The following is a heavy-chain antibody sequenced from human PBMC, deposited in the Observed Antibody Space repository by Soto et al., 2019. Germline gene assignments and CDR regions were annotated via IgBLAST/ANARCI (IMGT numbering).Heavy chain of an antibody. Sequence: ASVKVSCKASGYTFTNYAISWVRQAPGQGLEWMGWINAYNGNTNYAQNLQGRVTMTTDTSTSTAYMELRSLRSDDTAVYYCARVDVLRILDWLIWGQGSLVTVSS. V-gene: IGHV1-18*04. J-gene: IGHJ4*02. D-gene: IGHD3-3*01. CDR2: INAYNGNT. CDR1: GYTFTNYA. CDR3: ARVDVLRILDWLI.